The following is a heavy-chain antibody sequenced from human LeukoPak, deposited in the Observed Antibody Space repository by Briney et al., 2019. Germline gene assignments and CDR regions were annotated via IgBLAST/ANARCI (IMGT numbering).Heavy chain of an antibody. D-gene: IGHD6-6*01. CDR2: ISDSGGYT. CDR1: GFTFIHYA. V-gene: IGHV3-23*01. J-gene: IGHJ4*02. CDR3: AKGSIAARSGLFDY. Sequence: PGGSLRLSCAASGFTFIHYAMGWVRQAPGKGLEWVSTISDSGGYTYYAGSVKGRFTISRDNSKNTLYVQMNSLRAEDTAVYYCAKGSIAARSGLFDYWGQGTLVTVSS.